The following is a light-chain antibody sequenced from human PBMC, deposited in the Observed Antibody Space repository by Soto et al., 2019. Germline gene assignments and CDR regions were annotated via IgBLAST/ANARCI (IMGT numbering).Light chain of an antibody. V-gene: IGLV1-40*01. CDR1: SSSVGAGYD. J-gene: IGLJ2*01. Sequence: QPVLTQPPSVSGAPGQRVTISCTGSSSSVGAGYDVHWYQHLPGTAPKLLIFGNTNRPSGVPDRFSGSKSGTSVSLAITGLQAEDEGDYYCQSYDNILSAVVFGGGTKVTVL. CDR2: GNT. CDR3: QSYDNILSAVV.